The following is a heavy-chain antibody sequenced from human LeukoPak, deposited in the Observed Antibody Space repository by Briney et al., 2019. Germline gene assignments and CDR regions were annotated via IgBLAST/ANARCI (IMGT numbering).Heavy chain of an antibody. V-gene: IGHV3-21*01. CDR1: GFTFSSYS. CDR2: ISSSSSYI. Sequence: GGSLRLSCAASGFTFSSYSMNWVRQAPGKGLEWVSSISSSSSYIYYADSVKGRFTISRDNAKNSLYLQMNSLRAEDTAVYYCAREGPPLAQQQLADYDYWGQGTLVTVSS. J-gene: IGHJ4*02. D-gene: IGHD6-13*01. CDR3: AREGPPLAQQQLADYDY.